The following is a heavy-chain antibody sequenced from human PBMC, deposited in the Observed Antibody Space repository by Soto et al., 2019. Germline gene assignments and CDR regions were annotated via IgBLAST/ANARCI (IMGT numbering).Heavy chain of an antibody. J-gene: IGHJ4*02. CDR3: VPRVNPRVPDH. D-gene: IGHD3-3*01. Sequence: GGSLRLSCEVSGFVLRTYDASWVRQAPGKGLEWLAVIIAWGQTIYSAESARGRFTISRDDAKNTLHLQIDSLTVEDTAVYYCVPRVNPRVPDHWGQGTLVTVSS. CDR1: GFVLRTYD. V-gene: IGHV3-23*01. CDR2: IIAWGQTI.